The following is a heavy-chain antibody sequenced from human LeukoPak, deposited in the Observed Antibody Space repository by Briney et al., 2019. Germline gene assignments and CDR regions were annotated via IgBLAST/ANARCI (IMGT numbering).Heavy chain of an antibody. CDR2: ISGGGDGT. CDR3: AKDGYGRGDY. CDR1: GFILHNYI. V-gene: IGHV3-23*01. D-gene: IGHD5-18*01. J-gene: IGHJ4*02. Sequence: GGSLRLSCATSGFILHNYIMNWVRRAPGKGLEWVSGISGGGDGTYYADSIKGRFTVSRDNSKNTLYLQMDSLRAEDTAIYYCAKDGYGRGDYWGQGTLVSVSS.